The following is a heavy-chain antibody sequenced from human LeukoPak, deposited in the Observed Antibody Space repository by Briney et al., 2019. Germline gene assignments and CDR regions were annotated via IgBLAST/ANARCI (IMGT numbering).Heavy chain of an antibody. D-gene: IGHD2-2*02. J-gene: IGHJ6*03. CDR1: GGSISSYY. Sequence: SETLSLTCTVSGGSISSYYWSWLRQPPGKGLEWIGYIYYSGSTNYNPSLKSRVTISVDTSKNQFSLKLSSVTAADTAVYYCARPGCSSTSCYTYMDVWGKGTTVTVSS. CDR3: ARPGCSSTSCYTYMDV. CDR2: IYYSGST. V-gene: IGHV4-59*12.